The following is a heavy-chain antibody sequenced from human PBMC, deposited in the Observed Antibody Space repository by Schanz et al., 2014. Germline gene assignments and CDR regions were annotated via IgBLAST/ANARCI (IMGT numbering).Heavy chain of an antibody. J-gene: IGHJ4*02. CDR1: GFTFSSYA. V-gene: IGHV3-23*04. CDR3: AKLSSSGRLAGYFDY. CDR2: ISASGGST. Sequence: EVRLVESGGGLVQPGGSLRLSCAASGFTFSSYAMSWVRQAPGKGLEWVSTISASGGSTYYADSVKGRFTISRDNSKNTLYLQMSSLRAEDTAIYYCAKLSSSGRLAGYFDYWGQGALVTVSS. D-gene: IGHD6-19*01.